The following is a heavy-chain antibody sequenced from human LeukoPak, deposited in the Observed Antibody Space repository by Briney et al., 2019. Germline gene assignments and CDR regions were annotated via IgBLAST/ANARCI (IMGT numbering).Heavy chain of an antibody. CDR1: GCSVSSGSYY. CDR3: AREEASYCSSTSCYGIDY. Sequence: KPSETLSLTCTVSGCSVSSGSYYWIWIRQPPGQGLEWIVYIYYSGSTNYNPSLNSRATISVDTSKNQLSLKLSSVTAADTAVYYCAREEASYCSSTSCYGIDYWGQGTLVTVSS. V-gene: IGHV4-61*01. CDR2: IYYSGST. J-gene: IGHJ4*02. D-gene: IGHD2-2*01.